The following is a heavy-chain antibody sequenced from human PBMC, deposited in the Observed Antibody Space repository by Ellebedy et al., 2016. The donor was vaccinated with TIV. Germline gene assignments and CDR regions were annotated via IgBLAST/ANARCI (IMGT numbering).Heavy chain of an antibody. CDR3: ARDFGELPYYYYYGMDV. CDR2: ISSSSSYI. J-gene: IGHJ6*02. Sequence: GESLKISCAASGFTFSSNSMNWVRQAPGKGLEWVSSISSSSSYIYYADSVKGRFTISRDNAKTSLYLQMNSLRAEDTAVYYCARDFGELPYYYYYGMDVWGQGTTVTVSS. V-gene: IGHV3-21*01. D-gene: IGHD1-26*01. CDR1: GFTFSSNS.